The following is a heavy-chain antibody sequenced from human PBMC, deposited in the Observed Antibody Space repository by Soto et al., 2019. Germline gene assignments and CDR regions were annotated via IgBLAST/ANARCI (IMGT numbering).Heavy chain of an antibody. CDR1: GFTFSDYY. CDR3: ARDPGGRYDY. V-gene: IGHV3-72*01. J-gene: IGHJ4*02. CDR2: SRNKANSYNT. Sequence: EVQLVQSGGGLVQPGGSLRLSCAASGFTFSDYYMDWVRQVPEKGLEWLGRSRNKANSYNTEYAPSVKGRFSISRDDSKDSMYLQMNSLKSEDSADYFCARDPGGRYDYWGQRALVTVSS. D-gene: IGHD3-16*01.